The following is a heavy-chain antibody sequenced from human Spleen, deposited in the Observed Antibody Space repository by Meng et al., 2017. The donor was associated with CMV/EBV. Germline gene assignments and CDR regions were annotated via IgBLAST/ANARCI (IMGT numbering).Heavy chain of an antibody. CDR1: GFSLSTSGVG. Sequence: SGPTLVKPTQTLPLTCTFSGFSLSTSGVGVGWIRQPPGKALEWLALIYWNDYKRYSPSLKGRLTITKDTSKNQVVLTMSNMDPVDTATYYCAHTVKDYDFWSGQNEEFDYWGQGTLVTVSS. V-gene: IGHV2-5*01. CDR3: AHTVKDYDFWSGQNEEFDY. D-gene: IGHD3-3*01. CDR2: IYWNDYK. J-gene: IGHJ4*02.